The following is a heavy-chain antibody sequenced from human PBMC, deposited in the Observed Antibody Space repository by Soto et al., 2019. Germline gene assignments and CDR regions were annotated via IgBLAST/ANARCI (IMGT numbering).Heavy chain of an antibody. CDR3: ARDLQSVPTGYYYYGMDV. D-gene: IGHD2-2*01. CDR2: ISSSSSYI. CDR1: GFTFSSYS. J-gene: IGHJ6*02. Sequence: PVGSLRLSCAASGFTFSSYSMNWVRQAPGKGLEWVSSISSSSSYIYYADSVKGRFTISRDNAKNSLYLQMNSLRAEDTAVYYCARDLQSVPTGYYYYGMDVWGQGTTVTVSS. V-gene: IGHV3-21*01.